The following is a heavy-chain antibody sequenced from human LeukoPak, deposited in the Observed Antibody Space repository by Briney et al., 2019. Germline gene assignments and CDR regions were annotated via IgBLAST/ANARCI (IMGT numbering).Heavy chain of an antibody. CDR3: VRQARDCSQGVCWFDP. CDR2: ISPGDSDT. CDR1: GYSFTNYW. V-gene: IGHV5-51*01. D-gene: IGHD2-15*01. J-gene: IGHJ5*02. Sequence: GEPMKISCKGSGYSFTNYWIGWVRQMPGKGPEWMGIISPGDSDTKYSPSFQGQITISADKSIRPAYLQWSSLKAPDTAMHHCVRQARDCSQGVCWFDPWGKGTLVTVSS.